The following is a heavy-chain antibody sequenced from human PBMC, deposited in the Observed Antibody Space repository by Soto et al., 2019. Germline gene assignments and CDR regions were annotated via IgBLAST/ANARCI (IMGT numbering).Heavy chain of an antibody. CDR3: ARGGRFTFGFDY. D-gene: IGHD3-16*01. J-gene: IGHJ4*02. Sequence: EVQLLESGGGLVQPGGSLRLSCAASAFTFSTSSMSWVRQAPGKGLEWVSAISGDSGAIYYADSVKGRFTISRDNSRDTLYLQMNSLRAEDTALYFCARGGRFTFGFDYWGQGTLISVSS. V-gene: IGHV3-23*01. CDR1: AFTFSTSS. CDR2: ISGDSGAI.